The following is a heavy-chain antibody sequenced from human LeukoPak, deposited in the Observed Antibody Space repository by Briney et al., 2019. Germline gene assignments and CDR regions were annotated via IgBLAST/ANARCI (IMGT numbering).Heavy chain of an antibody. Sequence: SETLSLTCAVYGGSFSGYYWSWIRQPPGKGLEWIGEINHSGSTNYNPSLKSRVTISVDTSKNQFSLKLSSVTAADTAVYYCARERGYSYGYVGLDYYYYYMDVWGKGTTVTVSS. V-gene: IGHV4-34*01. D-gene: IGHD5-18*01. CDR2: INHSGST. J-gene: IGHJ6*03. CDR3: ARERGYSYGYVGLDYYYYYMDV. CDR1: GGSFSGYY.